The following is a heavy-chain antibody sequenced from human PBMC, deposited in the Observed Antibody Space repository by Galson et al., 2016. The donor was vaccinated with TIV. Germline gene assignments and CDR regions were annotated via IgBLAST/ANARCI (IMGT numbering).Heavy chain of an antibody. CDR2: ISRDSRYT. V-gene: IGHV3-21*06. J-gene: IGHJ2*01. D-gene: IGHD3-10*01. CDR3: ERDSGASGAYYSSYWHFDL. Sequence: SLRLSCAASGFTFSSNTMNWVRQAPGKGLEWVSYISRDSRYTYYADSVKGRFTVSRDNGDNALYLQMNSLRAEDTAVYYCERDSGASGAYYSSYWHFDLWGRGTLVTVSS. CDR1: GFTFSSNT.